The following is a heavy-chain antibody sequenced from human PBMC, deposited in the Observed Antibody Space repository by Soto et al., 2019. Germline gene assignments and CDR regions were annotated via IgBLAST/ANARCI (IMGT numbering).Heavy chain of an antibody. Sequence: EVQLAESGGGLVKPGGSLRLSCAASGFTFSSHSVNWVRQAPGKGLEWVSCITATSSFIYYADSVKGRFTISRDNAKHSLYLQMDSLRVEDTAVYYCARGAVVGIGYFDLWGRGTLVTVSS. J-gene: IGHJ2*01. V-gene: IGHV3-21*01. CDR3: ARGAVVGIGYFDL. CDR1: GFTFSSHS. D-gene: IGHD6-19*01. CDR2: ITATSSFI.